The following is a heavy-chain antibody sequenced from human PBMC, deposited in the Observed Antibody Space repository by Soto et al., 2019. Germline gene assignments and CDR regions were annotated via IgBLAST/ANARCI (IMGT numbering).Heavy chain of an antibody. Sequence: EVQLLESGGALVQPGGSLRLSCAASGFAFSIYAITWVRQAPGKGLEWVSAISGSGDSTYYADSVKGRFTISGDDSKNTVYLQMNNLKAEDSAVYYCAKEGHDYSADCWGQGTRVTVSS. CDR2: ISGSGDST. J-gene: IGHJ4*02. V-gene: IGHV3-23*01. CDR3: AKEGHDYSADC. CDR1: GFAFSIYA. D-gene: IGHD4-4*01.